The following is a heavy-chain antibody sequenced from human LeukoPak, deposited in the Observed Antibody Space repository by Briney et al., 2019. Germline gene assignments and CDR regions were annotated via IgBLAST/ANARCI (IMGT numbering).Heavy chain of an antibody. CDR3: ASPRSGYRYTFDY. V-gene: IGHV4-4*09. D-gene: IGHD3-22*01. CDR2: ISTSGST. Sequence: SETLSLTCAVSAASISNYYWSWIRQAPGKGMEWIGYISTSGSTNYNPSLKSRVSISLATSKNRFSLNLNFVTAADTAVYYCASPRSGYRYTFDYWGQGALVTVSS. J-gene: IGHJ4*02. CDR1: AASISNYY.